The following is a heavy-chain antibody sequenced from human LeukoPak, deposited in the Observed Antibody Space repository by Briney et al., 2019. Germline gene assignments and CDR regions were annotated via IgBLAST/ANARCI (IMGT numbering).Heavy chain of an antibody. CDR3: AIGYQWYFDY. V-gene: IGHV3-48*04. CDR1: GFTFSRYS. J-gene: IGHJ4*02. CDR2: ISSSSSTI. Sequence: GGSLRLSCAASGFTFSRYSMNWVRQAPGKGLEWVSYISSSSSTIYYADSVKGRFTISRDNAKNSLYLQMNSLRAEDTAVYYCAIGYQWYFDYWGQGTLVTVSS. D-gene: IGHD6-19*01.